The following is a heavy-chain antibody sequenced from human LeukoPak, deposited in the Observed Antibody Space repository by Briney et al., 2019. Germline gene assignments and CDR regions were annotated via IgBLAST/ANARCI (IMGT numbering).Heavy chain of an antibody. CDR2: IYTSGST. V-gene: IGHV4-4*07. CDR3: ARGDYDILTGP. CDR1: GGSISSYY. D-gene: IGHD3-9*01. J-gene: IGHJ5*02. Sequence: SETLPLTCTVSGGSISSYYWSWIRQPAGKGLEWIGRIYTSGSTNYNPSLKSRVTTSGDTSKNQFSLKLSSVTAADTAVYYCARGDYDILTGPWGQGTLVTVSS.